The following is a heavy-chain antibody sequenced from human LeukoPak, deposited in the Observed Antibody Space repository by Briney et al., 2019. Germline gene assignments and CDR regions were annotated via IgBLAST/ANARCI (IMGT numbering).Heavy chain of an antibody. V-gene: IGHV3-23*01. CDR2: ISGSGGST. CDR3: VRDLPARGYYYDSSGYYLPDY. J-gene: IGHJ4*02. Sequence: GGSLRLSCAASGFTFSSYAMSWVRQAPGKGLEWVSAISGSGGSTYYADSVKGRFTISRDNSKNTLYLQMNSLRVEDTAVYYCVRDLPARGYYYDSSGYYLPDYWGQGTLVTVSS. D-gene: IGHD3-22*01. CDR1: GFTFSSYA.